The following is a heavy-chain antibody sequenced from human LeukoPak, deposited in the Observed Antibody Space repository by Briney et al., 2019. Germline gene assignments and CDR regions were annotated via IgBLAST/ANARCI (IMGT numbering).Heavy chain of an antibody. CDR1: GFTFSSYS. CDR2: ISSSSYI. J-gene: IGHJ5*02. CDR3: ARDSGSYYRSSWFDP. V-gene: IGHV3-21*01. Sequence: GGSLRLSCAASGFTFSSYSMNWVRQAPGKGLEWVSSISSSSYIYYADSVKGRFTISRDNAKNSLYLRMNSLRAEDTAVYYCARDSGSYYRSSWFDPWGQGTLVTVSS. D-gene: IGHD1-26*01.